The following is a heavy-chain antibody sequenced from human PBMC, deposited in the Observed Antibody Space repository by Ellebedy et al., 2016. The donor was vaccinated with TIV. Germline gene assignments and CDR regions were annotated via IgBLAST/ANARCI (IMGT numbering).Heavy chain of an antibody. CDR3: AKIAVSGLWYFDP. V-gene: IGHV3-23*01. CDR2: ISVTGDLT. J-gene: IGHJ5*02. CDR1: AVTFSNYP. Sequence: PGGSLRLSCAASAVTFSNYPMSWVRQAPGKGLGWVSSISVTGDLTYYADSVKGRFTVSSDNSKNPLYLQMNSLRAEDPAIYYCAKIAVSGLWYFDPWGQGTLVTVSS. D-gene: IGHD6-19*01.